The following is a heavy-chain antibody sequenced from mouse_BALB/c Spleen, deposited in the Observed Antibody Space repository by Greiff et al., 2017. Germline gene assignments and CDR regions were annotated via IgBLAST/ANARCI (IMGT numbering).Heavy chain of an antibody. CDR1: GYSITSDYA. D-gene: IGHD1-1*01. J-gene: IGHJ1*01. Sequence: VQLKQSGPGLVKPSQSLSLTCTVTGYSITSDYAWNWIRQFPGNKLEWMGYISYSGSTSYNPSLKSRISITRDTSKNQFFLQLNSVTTEDTATYYCARRYYGSSYWYFDVWGAGTTVTVSS. CDR3: ARRYYGSSYWYFDV. CDR2: ISYSGST. V-gene: IGHV3-2*02.